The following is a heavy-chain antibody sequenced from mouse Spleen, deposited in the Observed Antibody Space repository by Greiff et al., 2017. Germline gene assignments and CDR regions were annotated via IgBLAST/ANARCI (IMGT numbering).Heavy chain of an antibody. Sequence: EVKVVESGGGLVKPGGSLKLSCAASGFTFSDYGMHWVRQAPEKGLEWVAYISSGSSTIYYADTVKGRFTISRDNAKNTLFLQMTSLRSEDTAMYYCARRTTPYWYFDVWGAGTTVTVSS. V-gene: IGHV5-17*01. J-gene: IGHJ1*01. CDR3: ARRTTPYWYFDV. D-gene: IGHD5-5*01. CDR2: ISSGSSTI. CDR1: GFTFSDYG.